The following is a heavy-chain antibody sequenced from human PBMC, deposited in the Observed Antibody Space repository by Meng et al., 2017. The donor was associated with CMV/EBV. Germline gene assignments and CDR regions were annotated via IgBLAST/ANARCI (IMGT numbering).Heavy chain of an antibody. CDR2: IKQDGSEK. Sequence: GESLKISCAASGFTFSSYWMSWVRQAPGKGLEWVASIKQDGSEKYYVDSVKGRFTISRDNAKNSLYLQMNSLRAEDTAVYYCARDSPGGCSSTSCYQRPHKGGYYYGMDVWGQGTTVTVSS. CDR3: ARDSPGGCSSTSCYQRPHKGGYYYGMDV. CDR1: GFTFSSYW. J-gene: IGHJ6*02. V-gene: IGHV3-7*01. D-gene: IGHD2-2*01.